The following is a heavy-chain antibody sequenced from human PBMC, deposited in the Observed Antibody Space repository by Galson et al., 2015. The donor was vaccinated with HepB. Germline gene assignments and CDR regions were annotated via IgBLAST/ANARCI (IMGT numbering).Heavy chain of an antibody. V-gene: IGHV3-74*01. CDR1: GFIFSSHW. CDR3: AREDIAAAGWFDP. J-gene: IGHJ5*02. Sequence: SLRLSCAASGFIFSSHWMHWVRQAPGQGLVWVSRVNGDGVSTFYADSVKGRFTISRDNAKNTLYLQMNGLRAEDTAVYYCAREDIAAAGWFDPWGQGTLVTVSS. CDR2: VNGDGVST. D-gene: IGHD6-13*01.